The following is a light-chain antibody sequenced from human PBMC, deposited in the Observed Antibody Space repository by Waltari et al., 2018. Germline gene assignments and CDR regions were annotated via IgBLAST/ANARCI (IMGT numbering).Light chain of an antibody. Sequence: DIVLTQSPDSLSVSLGERATINCRSSNSVSYTSNNKSYLAWYQQRTGQPPRLLTYWASTRESGVPDRFSGSGSGTDFPLTISSLQSEDVAVYYCQQYYDTPPTFGGGTKVEIK. CDR2: WAS. CDR3: QQYYDTPPT. V-gene: IGKV4-1*01. J-gene: IGKJ4*01. CDR1: NSVSYTSNNKSY.